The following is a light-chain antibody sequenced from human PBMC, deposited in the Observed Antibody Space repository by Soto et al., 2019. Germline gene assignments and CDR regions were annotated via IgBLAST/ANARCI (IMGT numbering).Light chain of an antibody. J-gene: IGKJ2*03. V-gene: IGKV1-39*01. CDR3: HQSLSSQYS. CDR2: AAS. CDR1: QDIANF. Sequence: IQMTQSPSSLSASVGDRVTITCRASQDIANFLHWYQHKPGKAPRLLIYAASNLQRGVPSRFSGRGSGTDFTLTINSPEPEDFASYYCHQSLSSQYSFCTGTKVDI.